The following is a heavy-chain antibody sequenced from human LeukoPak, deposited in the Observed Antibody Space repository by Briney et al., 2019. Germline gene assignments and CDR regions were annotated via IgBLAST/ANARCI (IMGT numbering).Heavy chain of an antibody. Sequence: SVKVSCKASGYTFTSYGISWVRQAPGQGLEWVGWISGYNGNTNYAQKLQGRVTMTTDTSTSTVYMELRSLRSDDTAIYSCARNKAYTSGCYDYWGQGTLVTVSS. J-gene: IGHJ4*02. V-gene: IGHV1-18*01. CDR2: ISGYNGNT. CDR3: ARNKAYTSGCYDY. D-gene: IGHD6-19*01. CDR1: GYTFTSYG.